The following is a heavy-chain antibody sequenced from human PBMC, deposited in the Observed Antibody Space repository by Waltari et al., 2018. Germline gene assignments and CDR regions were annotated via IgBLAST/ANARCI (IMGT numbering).Heavy chain of an antibody. J-gene: IGHJ4*02. CDR1: GFTFSSYA. CDR3: ARDPGRGQWLAPGRFDY. V-gene: IGHV3-30-3*01. Sequence: QVQLVESGGGVVQPGRSLRLSCAASGFTFSSYAMHWVRQAPGKGLEVVAVISYDGSNKDYADSVKGRFTISRDNAKNTLYLQMNSLRAEDTAVYYCARDPGRGQWLAPGRFDYWGQGTLVTVSS. D-gene: IGHD6-19*01. CDR2: ISYDGSNK.